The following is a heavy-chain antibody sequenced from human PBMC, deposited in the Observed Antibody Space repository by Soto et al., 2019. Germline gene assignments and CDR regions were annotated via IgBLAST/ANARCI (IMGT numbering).Heavy chain of an antibody. CDR1: GASITGSSY. V-gene: IGHV4-4*07. CDR3: ARGMTPLGATAWYYFDS. D-gene: IGHD2-15*01. Sequence: SETLSLTCTVSGASITGSSYWSWIRQPAGKGLEWIGRFSLSGTTNYNPSLRGRVTMSADVYKNQFSLRLTSVTAADTALYYCARGMTPLGATAWYYFDSWGLGTLVTVSS. J-gene: IGHJ4*02. CDR2: FSLSGTT.